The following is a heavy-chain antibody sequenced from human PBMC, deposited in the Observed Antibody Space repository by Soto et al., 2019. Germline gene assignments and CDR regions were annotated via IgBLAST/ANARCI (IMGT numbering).Heavy chain of an antibody. V-gene: IGHV3-30-3*01. Sequence: SLRLSCAASGFTFSSYAMHWVRQAPGKGREWVAVISYDGRNKYYADSVKGRFTISRDNSKNTLYLQMNSLRAEDTAVYYCARDRGARGYSYGPYYYGMDVWGQGTTVTVSS. CDR2: ISYDGRNK. D-gene: IGHD5-18*01. CDR1: GFTFSSYA. CDR3: ARDRGARGYSYGPYYYGMDV. J-gene: IGHJ6*02.